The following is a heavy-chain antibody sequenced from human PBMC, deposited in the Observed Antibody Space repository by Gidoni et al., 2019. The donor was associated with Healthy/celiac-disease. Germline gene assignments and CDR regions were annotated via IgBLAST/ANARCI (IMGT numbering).Heavy chain of an antibody. D-gene: IGHD5-18*01. CDR3: ARVEGYSYGRVDY. Sequence: EVQLVESGGGLVQPVGSLSLSCAASGFTFSSYEMNWVRQAPGKGLEWVSYISSSGSTIYYADSVKGRFTISRDNAKNSLYLQMNSLRAEDTAVYYCARVEGYSYGRVDYWGQGTLVTVSS. CDR2: ISSSGSTI. V-gene: IGHV3-48*03. CDR1: GFTFSSYE. J-gene: IGHJ4*02.